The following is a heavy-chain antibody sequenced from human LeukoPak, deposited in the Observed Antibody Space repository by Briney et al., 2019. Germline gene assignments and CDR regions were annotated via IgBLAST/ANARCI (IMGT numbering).Heavy chain of an antibody. D-gene: IGHD4-17*01. CDR3: ARATTVEAWDYFGY. Sequence: SETLSLTCTVSGGSISSYYWSWIRQPPGKGLEWIGYIYYSGSTNYNPSLKSRVTISVDTSKNQFSLKLRSVTAADTAVYYCARATTVEAWDYFGYWGQGTLVTVSS. J-gene: IGHJ4*02. V-gene: IGHV4-59*01. CDR2: IYYSGST. CDR1: GGSISSYY.